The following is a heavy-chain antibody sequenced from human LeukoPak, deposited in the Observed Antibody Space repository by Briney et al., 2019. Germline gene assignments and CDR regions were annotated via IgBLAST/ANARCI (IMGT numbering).Heavy chain of an antibody. CDR3: AKTRGGYYVDY. Sequence: GGSLRLSCAASGFTFSSYAMSWVRQAPGKGLEWVSAISGSGVSTYYADSVQGRFTISRDNSKDTLFLQMNTLRAEDTAVYYCAKTRGGYYVDYWGQGTLVTVSS. J-gene: IGHJ4*02. D-gene: IGHD3-22*01. CDR2: ISGSGVST. V-gene: IGHV3-23*01. CDR1: GFTFSSYA.